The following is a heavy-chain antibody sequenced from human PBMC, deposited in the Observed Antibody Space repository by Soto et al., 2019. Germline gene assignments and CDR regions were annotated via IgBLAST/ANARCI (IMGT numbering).Heavy chain of an antibody. CDR3: AREEWLAESTGYYYYYYGMDV. V-gene: IGHV1-69*01. Sequence: QVQLVQSGAEVKKPGSSVKVSCKASGGTFSSYAISWVRQAPGQGLEWMGGIIPIFGTANYAQKFQGRVTITADESTSTAYMELSSLRSEDTAVYYCAREEWLAESTGYYYYYYGMDVWGQGTMVTVS. CDR1: GGTFSSYA. D-gene: IGHD6-19*01. CDR2: IIPIFGTA. J-gene: IGHJ6*02.